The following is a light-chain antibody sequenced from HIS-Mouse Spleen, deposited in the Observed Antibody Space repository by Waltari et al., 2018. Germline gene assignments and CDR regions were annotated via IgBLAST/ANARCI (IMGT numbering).Light chain of an antibody. CDR1: SFPKKY. CDR2: EDS. J-gene: IGLJ2*01. Sequence: SYELTQPPSVSVSPGQTARLTCPGDSFPKKYADWYQQKSGQAPVMFIYEDSKRPSGIPERFSGSSSGTMATLTISGAQVEDEADYYCYSTDSSGNHRVFGGGTKLTVL. CDR3: YSTDSSGNHRV. V-gene: IGLV3-10*01.